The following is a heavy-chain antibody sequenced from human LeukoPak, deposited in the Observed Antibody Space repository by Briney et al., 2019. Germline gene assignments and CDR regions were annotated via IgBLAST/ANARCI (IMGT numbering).Heavy chain of an antibody. Sequence: SETLSLTCTVSGGSISTGSYYRSWIRQPAGKGLEWIGRIYTSGSTNYNPSLKSRVTISVDTSKNQFSLKLSSVTAADTAVYYCARTYDPYYYYYMDVWGKGTTVTVSS. CDR2: IYTSGST. D-gene: IGHD3-3*01. CDR3: ARTYDPYYYYYMDV. CDR1: GGSISTGSYY. J-gene: IGHJ6*03. V-gene: IGHV4-61*02.